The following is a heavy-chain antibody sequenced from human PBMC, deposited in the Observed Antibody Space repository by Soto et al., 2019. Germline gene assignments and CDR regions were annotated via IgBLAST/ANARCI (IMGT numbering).Heavy chain of an antibody. CDR1: GFTFRDYV. CDR2: ISGTGSST. J-gene: IGHJ4*02. D-gene: IGHD4-17*01. V-gene: IGHV3-23*01. Sequence: EVQLLESGGDLVRPGGSLRLSCLVSGFTFRDYVMTGIRQPPGRGLEWVSSISGTGSSTYYTESVKGRFTISRDNSKDTLYLQMDSLRVDDTATYYSVKGFGDYHYWGQGTLATVSA. CDR3: VKGFGDYHY.